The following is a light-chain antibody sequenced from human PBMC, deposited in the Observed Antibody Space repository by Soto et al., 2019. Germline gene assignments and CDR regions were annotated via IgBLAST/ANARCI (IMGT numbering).Light chain of an antibody. CDR2: SAS. V-gene: IGKV3-20*01. Sequence: EIVLTQSPGTLSLSPGERATVSCRASQSVRSSFFAWYQQKPGQAPRLLIYSASSRATGIPDTFSGSGSGTDFTLTISRLEPEDFAVYYCQQYGSSPWSFGQGTRVEIK. J-gene: IGKJ1*01. CDR3: QQYGSSPWS. CDR1: QSVRSSF.